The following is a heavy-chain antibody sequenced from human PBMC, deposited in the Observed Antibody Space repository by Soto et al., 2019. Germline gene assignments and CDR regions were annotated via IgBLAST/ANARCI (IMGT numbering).Heavy chain of an antibody. CDR2: ITGSGGST. CDR1: GFTFSGFA. D-gene: IGHD6-6*01. V-gene: IGHV3-23*01. J-gene: IGHJ4*02. CDR3: AKGSSSSRPYYFDS. Sequence: EVQLLESGGGLAQPRGSLRLSCAASGFTFSGFAMSWVRQAPGKGLEWVSAITGSGGSTYHADSVKGRFTISSDNSKNTLFLEMNNLRVDDTAVYYCAKGSSSSRPYYFDSWGQGTLATVSS.